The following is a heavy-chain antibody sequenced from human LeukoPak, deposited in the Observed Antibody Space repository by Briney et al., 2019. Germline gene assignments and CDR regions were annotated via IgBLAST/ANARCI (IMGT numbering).Heavy chain of an antibody. CDR1: GYTFTSYG. CDR2: ISAYNGNT. Sequence: GASVKISCKASGYTFTSYGISWVRQAPGQGLEWMGWISAYNGNTNYAQKLQGRVTMTTDTSTSTAYMELRSLRFDDTAVYYCARSGIKVGAIEFDYWGQGTLVTVSS. CDR3: ARSGIKVGAIEFDY. D-gene: IGHD1-26*01. V-gene: IGHV1-18*01. J-gene: IGHJ4*02.